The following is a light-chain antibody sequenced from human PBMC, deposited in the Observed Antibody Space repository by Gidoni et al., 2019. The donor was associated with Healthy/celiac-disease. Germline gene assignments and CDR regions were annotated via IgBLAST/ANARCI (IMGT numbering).Light chain of an antibody. CDR1: SSNIGAGYD. CDR2: GNS. V-gene: IGLV1-40*01. Sequence: QSVLTQPPSESGATRQRVTISCPASSSNIGAGYDVPWYQQLPGTAPNLLIYGNSNRPSGVPDRFAGSKSGTSASLAITGLPAEDEADYYCQSYDSSLSGSVFGGGTKLTVL. J-gene: IGLJ3*02. CDR3: QSYDSSLSGSV.